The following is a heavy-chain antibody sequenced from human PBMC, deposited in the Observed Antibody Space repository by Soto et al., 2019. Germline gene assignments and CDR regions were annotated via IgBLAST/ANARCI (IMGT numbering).Heavy chain of an antibody. Sequence: EVQLLESGGGLVQPGGSLKLSCAASGFTFSTYAISWVRQAPGKGLEWVSIISGSGDTAYYADSVKGRFTVSRDNSTNTLDLQMNSLRAEDAAVYYCARVSSPVSSYYCVGVCGQGTSVTVSS. CDR3: ARVSSPVSSYYCVGV. J-gene: IGHJ6*02. CDR2: ISGSGDTA. V-gene: IGHV3-23*01. CDR1: GFTFSTYA.